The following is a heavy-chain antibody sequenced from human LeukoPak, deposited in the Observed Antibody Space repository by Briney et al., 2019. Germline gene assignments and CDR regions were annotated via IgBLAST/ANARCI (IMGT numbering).Heavy chain of an antibody. V-gene: IGHV3-23*01. CDR1: GFTFSSYA. J-gene: IGHJ4*02. CDR3: AKDLRYSSGWYSQFDY. D-gene: IGHD6-19*01. Sequence: GGSLRLSCAASGFTFSSYAMSWVRQAPGKGLEWVSAISGSGGSTYYADSVKGRFTISRDNSKNTLYLQMNSLRAEDTAVYYCAKDLRYSSGWYSQFDYWGQGTLVTVSS. CDR2: ISGSGGST.